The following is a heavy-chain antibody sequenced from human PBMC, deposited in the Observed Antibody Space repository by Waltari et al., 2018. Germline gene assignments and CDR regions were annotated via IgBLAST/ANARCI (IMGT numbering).Heavy chain of an antibody. D-gene: IGHD3-9*01. CDR2: ISNSGTTI. CDR3: AREIRGTGYFPDAFDI. J-gene: IGHJ3*02. V-gene: IGHV3-48*01. CDR1: GFAFSTDS. Sequence: EVQLVEAGGGLVQPGGSLRLSCAASGFAFSTDSMNWVRQAPGKGLGWVSYISNSGTTIYYADSVKGRFTISRDNAQNSLYLQMNSLRAEDTAVYYCAREIRGTGYFPDAFDIWGQGTMVTVSS.